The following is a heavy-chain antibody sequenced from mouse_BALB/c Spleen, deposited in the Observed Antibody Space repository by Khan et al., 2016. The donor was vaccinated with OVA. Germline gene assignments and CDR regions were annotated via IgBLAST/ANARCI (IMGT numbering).Heavy chain of an antibody. D-gene: IGHD1-1*01. Sequence: VQLQQSGAELVKPGASVKLSCTASGFNINDTYMHWVKQRPEQGLEWIGRIDPANGNTKYDPKFQGKATITADPSSNTAYLQLSSLTSEDTAVYYCVYGSSPFAYWGQGTRVTVSA. CDR2: IDPANGNT. J-gene: IGHJ3*01. V-gene: IGHV14-3*02. CDR3: VYGSSPFAY. CDR1: GFNINDTY.